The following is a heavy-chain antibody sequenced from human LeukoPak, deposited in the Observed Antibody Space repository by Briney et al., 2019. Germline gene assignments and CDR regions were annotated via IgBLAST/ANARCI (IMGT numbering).Heavy chain of an antibody. Sequence: ASVKVSCKASGYTFTSYGISWVRQAPGQGLEWMGWISAYNGNTNYAQKLQGRVTMTTDTSTSTAYMELRSLRSDDTAVYYCARGVGYCSSTSCYWGRAFDIWGQGTMVTVSS. J-gene: IGHJ3*02. CDR1: GYTFTSYG. CDR2: ISAYNGNT. D-gene: IGHD2-2*01. V-gene: IGHV1-18*01. CDR3: ARGVGYCSSTSCYWGRAFDI.